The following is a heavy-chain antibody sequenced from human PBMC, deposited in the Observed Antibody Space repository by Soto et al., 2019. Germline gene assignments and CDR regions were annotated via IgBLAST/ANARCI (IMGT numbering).Heavy chain of an antibody. CDR3: ARSRPIIAAPKGY. J-gene: IGHJ4*02. CDR2: INAGNGNT. V-gene: IGHV1-3*01. Sequence: QVQLVQSGAEVKKPGASVKVSCKASGYTFTSYAMHWVRQAPGQRLEWMGWINAGNGNTKYSQKFQGRVTITRDTSASTAYMELSSLRSEDTAVYYFARSRPIIAAPKGYWGEGTLVTVSS. CDR1: GYTFTSYA. D-gene: IGHD2-15*01.